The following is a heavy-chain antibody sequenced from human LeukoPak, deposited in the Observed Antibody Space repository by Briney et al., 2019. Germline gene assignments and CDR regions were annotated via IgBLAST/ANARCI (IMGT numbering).Heavy chain of an antibody. CDR2: INPNSGGT. Sequence: GASVKVSCKASGYTFTGYYMHWVRQAPGQGLEWMGWINPNSGGTNYAQKFQGRVTMTRDTSISTAYMELSRLRSDDTAVYYCARGYCSGGSCYHPGFDPWGQGTLVTVSS. CDR3: ARGYCSGGSCYHPGFDP. J-gene: IGHJ5*02. CDR1: GYTFTGYY. D-gene: IGHD2-15*01. V-gene: IGHV1-2*02.